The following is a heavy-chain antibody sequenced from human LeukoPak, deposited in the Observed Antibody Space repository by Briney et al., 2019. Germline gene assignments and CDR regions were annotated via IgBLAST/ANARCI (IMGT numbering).Heavy chain of an antibody. D-gene: IGHD3-16*02. CDR3: AKDMRTMITFGGVTVIPQLASDY. Sequence: GGSLRLSCAASGFTFDDYAMHWVRQAPGKGLGWVAGIGWNSGSIGYPDSVKGRFTISGDNAKNSLYLQMNSLRAEDTALYYCAKDMRTMITFGGVTVIPQLASDYWGQGTLVTVSS. V-gene: IGHV3-9*01. CDR2: IGWNSGSI. CDR1: GFTFDDYA. J-gene: IGHJ4*02.